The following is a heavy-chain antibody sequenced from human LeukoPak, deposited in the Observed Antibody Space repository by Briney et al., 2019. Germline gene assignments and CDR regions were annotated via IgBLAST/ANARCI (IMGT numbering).Heavy chain of an antibody. Sequence: GSLRLSCAASGFTFSDYYMSWIRQPPGKGLEWIGEINPSGSATYNPSLKSRLTISVDTSQNHFSLKLTSVAAADTAVYYCTRGRGTWGQGTLVTVSS. CDR2: INPSGSA. J-gene: IGHJ5*02. CDR3: TRGRGT. V-gene: IGHV4-34*01. CDR1: GFTFSDYY. D-gene: IGHD3-10*01.